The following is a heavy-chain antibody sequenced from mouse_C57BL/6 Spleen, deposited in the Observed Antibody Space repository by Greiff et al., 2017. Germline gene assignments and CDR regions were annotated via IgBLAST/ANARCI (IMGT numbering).Heavy chain of an antibody. V-gene: IGHV5-9*01. J-gene: IGHJ4*01. D-gene: IGHD4-1*02. CDR2: ISGGGGNT. CDR3: ARLSTGTDYAMDY. Sequence: EVQGVESGGGLVKPGGSLKLSCAASGFTFSSYTMSWVRQTPEKRLEWVATISGGGGNTYYPDSVKGRFTISRDNAKNTLYLQMSSLRSEDTALYYCARLSTGTDYAMDYWGQGTSVTVSS. CDR1: GFTFSSYT.